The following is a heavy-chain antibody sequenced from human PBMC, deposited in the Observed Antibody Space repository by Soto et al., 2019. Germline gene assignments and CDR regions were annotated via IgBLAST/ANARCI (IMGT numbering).Heavy chain of an antibody. D-gene: IGHD3-9*01. Sequence: QVQLVQSGTEMKKPGASVKVSCKASGYTFTSNYMHWVRQAPGQGLEWMGIINPSGGSTSYAQKFPGRVTMTSDTSASTVYMELNSLRSEDTAVYYCARGAILTGNNWFDPWGQGTLVTVSS. CDR2: INPSGGST. CDR1: GYTFTSNY. V-gene: IGHV1-46*01. CDR3: ARGAILTGNNWFDP. J-gene: IGHJ5*02.